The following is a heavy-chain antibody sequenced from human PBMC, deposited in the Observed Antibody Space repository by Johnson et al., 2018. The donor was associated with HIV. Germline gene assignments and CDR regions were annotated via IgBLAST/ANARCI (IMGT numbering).Heavy chain of an antibody. V-gene: IGHV3-20*04. J-gene: IGHJ3*02. CDR2: IHWNGART. Sequence: VQLVESGGGLIQPGGSLRLSCAASGFTFDDYGMSWVRQAPGKGLEWVSGIHWNGARTGHADSVKGRFTISRDNCKNSLYLQMNSLRAEDTSVYYCAALGGYYTGGVCVGAGIVACDIRGQGTMVTVSA. CDR3: AALGGYYTGGVCVGAGIVACDI. CDR1: GFTFDDYG. D-gene: IGHD2-8*02.